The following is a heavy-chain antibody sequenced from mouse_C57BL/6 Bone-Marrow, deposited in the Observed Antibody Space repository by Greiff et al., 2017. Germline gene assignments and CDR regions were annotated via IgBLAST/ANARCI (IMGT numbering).Heavy chain of an antibody. CDR2: IDPANGDT. J-gene: IGHJ4*01. CDR3: TTDYVAMDY. V-gene: IGHV14-4*01. Sequence: EVKLVESGAELVRPGASVKLSCTASGFNIKDDYMHWVKQRPEQGLEWIGWIDPANGDTEYASKFQGKATITVDTSSNTAYMQLSSLTSEDTAVYYYTTDYVAMDYWGQGTSVTVSS. CDR1: GFNIKDDY. D-gene: IGHD2-13*01.